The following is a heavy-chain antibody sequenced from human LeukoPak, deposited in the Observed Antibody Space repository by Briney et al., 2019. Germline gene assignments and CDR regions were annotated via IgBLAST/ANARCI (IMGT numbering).Heavy chain of an antibody. J-gene: IGHJ4*02. CDR2: IYYSGST. V-gene: IGHV4-59*01. CDR1: GGSISSYY. CDR3: ARSPRVKLRDAYNVGYFDY. Sequence: SETLSLTCTVSGGSISSYYWSWIRQPPGKGLVWIGYIYYSGSTNYNPSLKSRVTISVDTSKNQFSLKLSSVTAADTAVYYCARSPRVKLRDAYNVGYFDYWGQGTLVTVSS. D-gene: IGHD5-24*01.